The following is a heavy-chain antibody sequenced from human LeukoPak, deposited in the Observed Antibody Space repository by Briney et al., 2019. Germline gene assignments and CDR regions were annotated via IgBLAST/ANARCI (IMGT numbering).Heavy chain of an antibody. CDR2: ISSSSAYI. J-gene: IGHJ3*01. D-gene: IGHD3-22*01. CDR1: GFTFSAYS. V-gene: IGHV3-21*01. CDR3: ARERGDYSDTSGYYYDAFDV. Sequence: GGSLRLSCAASGFTFSAYSVTWVRQAPGKGLEGVSSISSSSAYIYYADSVKGRFTISRDNANNSLSLQMNSLRAEDTAVYYCARERGDYSDTSGYYYDAFDVWGQGTMVTVSS.